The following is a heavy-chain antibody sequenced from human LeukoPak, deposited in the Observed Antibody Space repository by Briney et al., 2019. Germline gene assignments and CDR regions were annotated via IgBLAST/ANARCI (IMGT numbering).Heavy chain of an antibody. J-gene: IGHJ4*02. Sequence: GGSLRLSCAASGFTFSSYWMSWVRQAPGKGLEWVANIKQDGYEKYYVDSVKGRFTISRDNAKNSLYLQMNSLRAEDTAVYYCARDKIVGATNFDYWGQGTLVTVSS. D-gene: IGHD1-26*01. CDR2: IKQDGYEK. CDR1: GFTFSSYW. V-gene: IGHV3-7*03. CDR3: ARDKIVGATNFDY.